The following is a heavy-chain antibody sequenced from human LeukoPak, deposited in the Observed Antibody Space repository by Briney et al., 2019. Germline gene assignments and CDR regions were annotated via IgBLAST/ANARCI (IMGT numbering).Heavy chain of an antibody. CDR2: ISSSCSII. D-gene: IGHD3-10*01. CDR1: GFSFSSYE. Sequence: PGGSLRLSCAASGFSFSSYEMNWVRQAPGKGLEWVSYISSSCSIIYYADFVKGRFTISRDNANNSLYLQMNSLRAEDAAVYYCARDRNYGTKYWGQGTLVTVSS. V-gene: IGHV3-48*03. CDR3: ARDRNYGTKY. J-gene: IGHJ4*02.